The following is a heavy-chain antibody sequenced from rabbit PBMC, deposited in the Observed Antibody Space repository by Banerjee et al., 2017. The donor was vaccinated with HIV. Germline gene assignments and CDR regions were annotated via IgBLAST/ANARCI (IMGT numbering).Heavy chain of an antibody. CDR3: AREDYPGYVGYNL. Sequence: QEQLEESGGDLVKPEGSLTLTCKASGFSFSSGYYMCWVRQAPGKGLEWIACIYTGSSGSTYYASWAKGRFTISKTSSTTVDLKMTSLTGADTATYFCAREDYPGYVGYNLWGQGTLVTVS. D-gene: IGHD7-1*01. J-gene: IGHJ4*01. V-gene: IGHV1S45*01. CDR1: GFSFSSGYY. CDR2: IYTGSSGST.